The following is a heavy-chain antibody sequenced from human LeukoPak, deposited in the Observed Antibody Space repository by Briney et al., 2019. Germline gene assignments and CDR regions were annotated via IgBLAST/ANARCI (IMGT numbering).Heavy chain of an antibody. J-gene: IGHJ3*02. CDR1: GVSINSSSYY. D-gene: IGHD6-6*01. CDR2: IYYSGST. Sequence: SETLSLTCTVSGVSINSSSYYWGWIRQPPGKGLEWIGSIYYSGSTYYNPSLKSRVTISVDTSKNQFSLKLSSVTAADTAVYYCARPXAPGSSSRFDIWGQGTMVTVSS. V-gene: IGHV4-39*01. CDR3: ARPXAPGSSSRFDI.